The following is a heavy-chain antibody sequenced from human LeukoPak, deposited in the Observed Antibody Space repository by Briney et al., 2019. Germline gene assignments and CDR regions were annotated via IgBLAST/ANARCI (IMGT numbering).Heavy chain of an antibody. CDR1: GGSISSGSYY. CDR3: ARDKITIFGVGDDAFDI. V-gene: IGHV4-61*02. D-gene: IGHD3-3*01. J-gene: IGHJ3*02. CDR2: IYTSGST. Sequence: SQTLSLTCTVSGGSISSGSYYWSWIRQPAGKGLEWIGRIYTSGSTNYNPSLKSRVTISVDTSKNQFSLKLSSVTAADTAVYYCARDKITIFGVGDDAFDIWGQGTMVTVSS.